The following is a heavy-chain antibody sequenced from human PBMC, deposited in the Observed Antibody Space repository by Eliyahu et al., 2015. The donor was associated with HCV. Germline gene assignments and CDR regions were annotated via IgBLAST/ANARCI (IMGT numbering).Heavy chain of an antibody. CDR2: IGPRDSNT. D-gene: IGHD1-1*01. J-gene: IGHJ3*01. CDR3: ARSRGASTTYAFDL. CDR1: GYSFSSYW. Sequence: EEQLVQPGPELKKPGESLKISCHGSGYSFSSYWITWVRQVPGKGLECMGGIGPRDSNTNYSPSFEGHVTFSADRSANTAYLQWSSLKASDTATYYCARSRGASTTYAFDLWGQGTMVTVAS. V-gene: IGHV5-10-1*03.